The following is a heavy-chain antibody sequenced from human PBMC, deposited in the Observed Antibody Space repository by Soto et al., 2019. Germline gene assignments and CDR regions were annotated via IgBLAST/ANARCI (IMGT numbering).Heavy chain of an antibody. CDR1: GYSFTSYW. J-gene: IGHJ4*02. D-gene: IGHD6-19*01. Sequence: GESLKISCKGPGYSFTSYWIGWVRQMPGKGLEWMGIIYPGDSDTRYSPSFQGQVTISADKSISTAYLQWSSLKASDTAMYYCARPGSGYSSGWYGDYWGQGTLVTVSS. V-gene: IGHV5-51*01. CDR2: IYPGDSDT. CDR3: ARPGSGYSSGWYGDY.